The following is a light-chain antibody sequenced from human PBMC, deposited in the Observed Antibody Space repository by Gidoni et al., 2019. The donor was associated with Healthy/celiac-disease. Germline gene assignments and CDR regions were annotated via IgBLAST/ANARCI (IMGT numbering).Light chain of an antibody. CDR3: QQYGSSPSYT. J-gene: IGKJ2*01. CDR1: QSVSSSY. Sequence: ELVLTQSPGTLSLSPGERATLSCRASQSVSSSYLAWYQQKPGQAPRLLIYGASSRATGIPERLRGSGYGTEFTFTISRLEPEDFEVYYCQQYGSSPSYTVXQXTKLEIK. V-gene: IGKV3-20*01. CDR2: GAS.